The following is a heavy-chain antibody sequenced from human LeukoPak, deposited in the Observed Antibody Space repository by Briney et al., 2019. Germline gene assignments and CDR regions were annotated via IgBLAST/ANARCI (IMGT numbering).Heavy chain of an antibody. CDR1: GLTFSDSA. CDR3: TTPNEGNWFDP. Sequence: GGSLKLSCAASGLTFSDSAIHWVRQASGKGLEWVGRIRDKGYGHATAYAASVKGRFTLSRDDSKNTAYLQMNSLKTEDTALYYCTTPNEGNWFDPWGQGTLVPVSS. D-gene: IGHD2-8*01. CDR2: IRDKGYGHAT. J-gene: IGHJ5*02. V-gene: IGHV3-73*01.